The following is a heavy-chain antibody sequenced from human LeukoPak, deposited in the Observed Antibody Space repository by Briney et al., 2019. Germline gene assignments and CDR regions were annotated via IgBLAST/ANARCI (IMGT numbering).Heavy chain of an antibody. D-gene: IGHD1-26*01. Sequence: SETLSLTCTVSGGSISSYYWSWIRQPPGKGLEWIGYIYYSGSTNYNPSLKSRVTISVDTSKNQFSLNLTSVTAADTAVYYCARVGSGSSYYFPYWGQGTLVTVSS. CDR3: ARVGSGSSYYFPY. CDR1: GGSISSYY. CDR2: IYYSGST. J-gene: IGHJ4*02. V-gene: IGHV4-59*01.